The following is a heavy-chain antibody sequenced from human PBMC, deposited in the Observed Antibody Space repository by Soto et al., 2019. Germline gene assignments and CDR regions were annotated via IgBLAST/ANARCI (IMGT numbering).Heavy chain of an antibody. D-gene: IGHD2-21*02. Sequence: TLSLTCAVSGGSISSGGYSWSWIRQPPGKALEWLALIYWDDDKRYSPSLRSRLTITKDTSKNQVVLTMTNMDPVDTATYYCIQSRCGGDCLQSYASYYYYGMDVWGQGTTVTVSS. CDR3: IQSRCGGDCLQSYASYYYYGMDV. J-gene: IGHJ6*02. CDR2: IYWDDDK. V-gene: IGHV2-5*08. CDR1: GGSISSGGYS.